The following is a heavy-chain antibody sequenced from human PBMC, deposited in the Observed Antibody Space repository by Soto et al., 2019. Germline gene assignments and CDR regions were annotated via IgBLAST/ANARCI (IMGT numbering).Heavy chain of an antibody. CDR2: TYHSGNP. D-gene: IGHD3-22*01. CDR1: GDTISTGGYT. J-gene: IGHJ4*02. CDR3: ARGASGYYDSTGYYSPYYFDY. Sequence: SETLSPTCDVSGDTISTGGYTWAWIRQPPGKALEWIGHTYHSGNPYYNPSLKSRVIISVDRSKNQFSLKLSSVTAADTAVYYCARGASGYYDSTGYYSPYYFDYWGQGTLVTVPQ. V-gene: IGHV4-30-2*01.